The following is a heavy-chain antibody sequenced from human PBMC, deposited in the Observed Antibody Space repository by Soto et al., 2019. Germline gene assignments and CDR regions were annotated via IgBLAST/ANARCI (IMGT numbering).Heavy chain of an antibody. Sequence: GASVKVSCKASGYTFTSYDINWVRQATGQGLEWMGWMNPNSGNTGYAQKFQGRATMTRNTSISTAYMELSSLRSEDTAVYYCARVPPRTTGTNIWGQGTLVTVSS. CDR2: MNPNSGNT. V-gene: IGHV1-8*01. CDR3: ARVPPRTTGTNI. D-gene: IGHD1-1*01. CDR1: GYTFTSYD. J-gene: IGHJ4*02.